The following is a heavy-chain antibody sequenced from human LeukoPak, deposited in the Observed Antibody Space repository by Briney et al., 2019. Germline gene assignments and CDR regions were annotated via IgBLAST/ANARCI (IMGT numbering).Heavy chain of an antibody. CDR1: GFTFSSCS. CDR2: ISTSSSYI. CDR3: ARDNYDSSGYPYYYYMDV. V-gene: IGHV3-21*01. Sequence: GGSLRLSCAASGFTFSSCSLNWVSQAPGKGLEWVSSISTSSSYIYYADSVKGRFTISRDNAKNSLYLQMNSLRAEDTAVYYCARDNYDSSGYPYYYYMDVWGKGTTVTVSS. D-gene: IGHD3-22*01. J-gene: IGHJ6*03.